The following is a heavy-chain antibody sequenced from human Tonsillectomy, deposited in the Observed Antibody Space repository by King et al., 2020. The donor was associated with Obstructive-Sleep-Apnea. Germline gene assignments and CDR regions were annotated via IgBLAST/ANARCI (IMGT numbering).Heavy chain of an antibody. CDR1: GYRFTNYW. Sequence: QLVQSGAEVKKPGESLKISCKGSGYRFTNYWIGWVRQMPGKGLELMGIIFPGDSSTTSSPSFQGQVAIPADKSISTAYLQWSSLKASDTAMYYCARGTDGYFDLWGHGTLVTVSS. V-gene: IGHV5-51*01. J-gene: IGHJ2*01. D-gene: IGHD1-1*01. CDR3: ARGTDGYFDL. CDR2: IFPGDSST.